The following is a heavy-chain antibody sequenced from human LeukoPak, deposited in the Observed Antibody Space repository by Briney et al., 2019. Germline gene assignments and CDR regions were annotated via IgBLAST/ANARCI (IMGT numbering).Heavy chain of an antibody. J-gene: IGHJ4*02. CDR3: TREVGGIAAV. Sequence: GGSLRLSCTASGFTFGDYAMSWVRQAPGKGLEWVTFIRNKAYGGTAEYAASVKGRLTISRDDSKSIAYLQMNSLKTEDTAVYHCTREVGGIAAVWGQGTLVTVSS. V-gene: IGHV3-49*04. CDR2: IRNKAYGGTA. D-gene: IGHD6-13*01. CDR1: GFTFGDYA.